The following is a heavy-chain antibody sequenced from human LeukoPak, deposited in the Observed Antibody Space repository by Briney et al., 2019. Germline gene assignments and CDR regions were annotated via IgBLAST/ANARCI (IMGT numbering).Heavy chain of an antibody. D-gene: IGHD3-22*01. J-gene: IGHJ4*02. CDR1: GFTFSSYA. CDR3: AKFYDSSGYYLFDY. CDR2: ISGSGGST. V-gene: IGHV3-23*01. Sequence: PGGSLRLSCAASGFTFSSYAMSWVRQAPGKGLEWVSAISGSGGSTYYADSVKGRFIISRDNSKNTLYLQMNSLRAEDTAVYYCAKFYDSSGYYLFDYWGQGTLVTVSS.